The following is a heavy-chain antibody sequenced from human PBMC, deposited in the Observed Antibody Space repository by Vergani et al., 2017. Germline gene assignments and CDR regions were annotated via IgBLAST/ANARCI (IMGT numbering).Heavy chain of an antibody. CDR3: ARQSRDVFCTNGVCPLGY. J-gene: IGHJ4*02. CDR2: ISSSGSTI. CDR1: GFSLTTSG. D-gene: IGHD2-8*01. V-gene: IGHV3-48*01. Sequence: EVQLLESGGDLVQPGGSLRLSCAASGFSLTTSGMNWVRQAPGKGLEWVSYISSSGSTIYYADSVKGRFTISRDNAKNSLHLQMNNLRAEDTAVYYCARQSRDVFCTNGVCPLGYWGQGALVTVSS.